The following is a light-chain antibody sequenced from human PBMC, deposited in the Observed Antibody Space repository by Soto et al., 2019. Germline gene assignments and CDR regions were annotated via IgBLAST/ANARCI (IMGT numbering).Light chain of an antibody. CDR1: QSVSSSY. CDR2: GAS. V-gene: IGKV3-15*01. J-gene: IGKJ4*01. CDR3: QPYNNWPLT. Sequence: EMVLTQSPGTLSLSPGEGATLSCRASQSVSSSYLAWYQQKPGQAPRLLIYGASTRATGVPARFSGSRSGPEFTLTINSLQSEDFAIYYCQPYNNWPLTFGGGTKVDI.